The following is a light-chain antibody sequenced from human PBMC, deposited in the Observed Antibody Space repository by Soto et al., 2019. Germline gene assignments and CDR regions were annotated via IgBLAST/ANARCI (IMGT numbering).Light chain of an antibody. CDR1: QSVNSSY. J-gene: IGKJ1*01. CDR3: QEYGSSRT. CDR2: AAS. V-gene: IGKV3-20*01. Sequence: ELVLTQSPGTLSLSPGERATLSCRASQSVNSSYLAWYQQKPGQAPRLLIYAASSRATGIPDRFSGSGSGTDFTLTISRLEPEDFAVYYCQEYGSSRTFGQGTKVEIK.